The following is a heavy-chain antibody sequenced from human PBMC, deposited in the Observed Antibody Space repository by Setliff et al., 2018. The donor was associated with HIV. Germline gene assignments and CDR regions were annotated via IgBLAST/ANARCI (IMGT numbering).Heavy chain of an antibody. J-gene: IGHJ4*02. D-gene: IGHD5-18*01. Sequence: ASVKVSCKASGYTFTSYYMHWVRQAPGLGLEWMGIINPSGGSTSFAQKFQGRVTMTRDTSTSTVYMELSSLRSDDTAVYYCARDWDTAMVELDYWGQGTLVTVSS. CDR1: GYTFTSYY. CDR2: INPSGGST. V-gene: IGHV1-46*01. CDR3: ARDWDTAMVELDY.